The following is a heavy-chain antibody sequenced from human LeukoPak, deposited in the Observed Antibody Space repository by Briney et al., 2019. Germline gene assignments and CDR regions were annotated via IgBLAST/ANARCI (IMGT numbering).Heavy chain of an antibody. D-gene: IGHD2-15*01. CDR1: GYTFTGYY. Sequence: ASVKVSCKASGYTFTGYYMHWVRQAPGQGLEWMGWINHNSGGTNYAQKFQGWVTMTRDTSISTAYMELSRLRSDDTAVYYCARDLGYCSGGSCYWGYYFDYWGQGTLVTVSS. V-gene: IGHV1-2*04. J-gene: IGHJ4*02. CDR3: ARDLGYCSGGSCYWGYYFDY. CDR2: INHNSGGT.